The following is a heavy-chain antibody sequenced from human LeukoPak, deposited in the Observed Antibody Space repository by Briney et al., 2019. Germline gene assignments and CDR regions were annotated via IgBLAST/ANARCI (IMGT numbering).Heavy chain of an antibody. J-gene: IGHJ4*02. V-gene: IGHV1-2*02. CDR1: GYTFTGYY. CDR2: INPNSGGT. D-gene: IGHD3-10*01. Sequence: ASVKVSCKSSGYTFTGYYMHWVRQAPGQGLEWMGWINPNSGGTNYAQKFQGRVTMTRDRSISTAYMELSRLRSDDTAVYYCARDQRGSGGLDYWGQGTLVTVSS. CDR3: ARDQRGSGGLDY.